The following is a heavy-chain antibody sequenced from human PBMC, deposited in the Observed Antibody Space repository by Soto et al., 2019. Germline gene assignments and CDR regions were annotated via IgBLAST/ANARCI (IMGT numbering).Heavy chain of an antibody. CDR3: ASDIVVVPAAMQHAFDI. J-gene: IGHJ3*02. D-gene: IGHD2-2*01. CDR1: GFTFSSYS. V-gene: IGHV3-21*01. CDR2: ISSSSSYI. Sequence: GGSLRLSCAASGFTFSSYSMNWVRQAPGKGLEWVSSISSSSSYIYYADSVKGRFTISRDNAKNSLYLQMNSLRAEETAVYYCASDIVVVPAAMQHAFDIWGQGTMVTVSS.